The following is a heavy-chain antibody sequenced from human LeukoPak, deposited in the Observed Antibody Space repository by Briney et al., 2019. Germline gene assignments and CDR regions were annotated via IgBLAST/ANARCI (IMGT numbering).Heavy chain of an antibody. CDR3: ARAGHITMVRGVIIPNPSEYYFDY. J-gene: IGHJ4*02. Sequence: GASVKVSCKASGYTFTGYYMHWVRQAPGQGLEWMGWISAYNGNTNYAQKLQGRVTMTTDTSTSTAYMELRSLRSDDTAVYYCARAGHITMVRGVIIPNPSEYYFDYWGQGTLVTVSS. D-gene: IGHD3-10*01. V-gene: IGHV1-18*04. CDR2: ISAYNGNT. CDR1: GYTFTGYY.